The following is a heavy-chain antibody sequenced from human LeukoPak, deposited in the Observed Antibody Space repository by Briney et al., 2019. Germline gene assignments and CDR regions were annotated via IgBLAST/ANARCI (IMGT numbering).Heavy chain of an antibody. CDR1: EVTFRSYT. CDR2: ISSTSSVI. D-gene: IGHD1-14*01. Sequence: NPGGSLRLSCAASEVTFRSYTMNWVRQAPGKGLEWISSISSTSSVIYYADSLKGRFTVSRDNAKNSLYLQMNSLRVDDTAVYYCARSGGRLLNYYFDYWGQGTLVTVSS. V-gene: IGHV3-21*01. CDR3: ARSGGRLLNYYFDY. J-gene: IGHJ4*02.